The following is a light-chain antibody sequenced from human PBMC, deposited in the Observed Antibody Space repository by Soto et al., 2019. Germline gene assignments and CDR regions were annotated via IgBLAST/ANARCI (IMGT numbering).Light chain of an antibody. CDR1: QNVNSN. Sequence: EIVLTQSPGTLSLSPGERATLSCRASQNVNSNHIAWYQQKPGQAPRLLIYGPSSRADGIPARFTGSGSRTEFTLTISSLQSEDFAIYYCQQRDSWPLTFGGGTKVDIK. CDR3: QQRDSWPLT. V-gene: IGKV3-15*01. CDR2: GPS. J-gene: IGKJ4*01.